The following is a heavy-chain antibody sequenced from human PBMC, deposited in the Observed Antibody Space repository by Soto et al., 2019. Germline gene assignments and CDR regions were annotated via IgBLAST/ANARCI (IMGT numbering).Heavy chain of an antibody. Sequence: PSETLSLTCTVSGGSISSGDYYWSWIRQPPGKGLEWIGYIYYSGSTYYNPSLKSRVTISVDTSKNQFSLKLSSVTAADTAVYYCARSLKYCYGSGSLDPWGQGTLVTVSS. D-gene: IGHD3-10*01. CDR2: IYYSGST. CDR3: ARSLKYCYGSGSLDP. CDR1: GGSISSGDYY. V-gene: IGHV4-30-4*01. J-gene: IGHJ5*02.